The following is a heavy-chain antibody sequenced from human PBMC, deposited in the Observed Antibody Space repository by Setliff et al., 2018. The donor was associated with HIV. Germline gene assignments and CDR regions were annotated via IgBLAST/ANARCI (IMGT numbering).Heavy chain of an antibody. J-gene: IGHJ6*02. CDR1: GYTFTSYY. D-gene: IGHD6-19*01. Sequence: ASVKVSCKASGYTFTSYYMHWVRQAPGQGLEWMGIINTSGDSTSYAQKFQGRVTMTRDTSTNTVYMELSSLSSEDTAVYYCARVSGWTYPIVKYYGLDVWGQGTTVTVSS. CDR2: INTSGDST. CDR3: ARVSGWTYPIVKYYGLDV. V-gene: IGHV1-46*01.